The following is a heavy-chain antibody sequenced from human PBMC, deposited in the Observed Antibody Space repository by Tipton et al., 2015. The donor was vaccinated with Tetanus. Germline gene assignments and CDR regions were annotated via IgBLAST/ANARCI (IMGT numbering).Heavy chain of an antibody. Sequence: SLRLSCAASGFIFSNYDMYWVRQAPGKGLEWVALMSYDGSDKFYADSVKGRFTISRDNSKNTLYLQMNSLRAEDTALYYCAREADCSGGSCFSGDFDNWGQGTQVTVSS. V-gene: IGHV3-30*03. CDR2: MSYDGSDK. J-gene: IGHJ4*02. CDR3: AREADCSGGSCFSGDFDN. CDR1: GFIFSNYD. D-gene: IGHD2-15*01.